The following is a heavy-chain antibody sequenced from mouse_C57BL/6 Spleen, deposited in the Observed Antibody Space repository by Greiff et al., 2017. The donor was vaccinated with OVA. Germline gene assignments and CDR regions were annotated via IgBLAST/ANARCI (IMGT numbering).Heavy chain of an antibody. CDR1: GYTFTSYW. CDR2: IDPSDSYT. D-gene: IGHD1-1*01. J-gene: IGHJ2*01. V-gene: IGHV1-69*01. Sequence: QVQLKQPGAELVMPGASVKLSCKASGYTFTSYWMHWVKQRPGQGLEWIGEIDPSDSYTNYNQKFKGKSTLTVDKSSSTAYMQLSSLTSEDSAVYYCARGGYYGSSYSDYWGQGTTLTVSS. CDR3: ARGGYYGSSYSDY.